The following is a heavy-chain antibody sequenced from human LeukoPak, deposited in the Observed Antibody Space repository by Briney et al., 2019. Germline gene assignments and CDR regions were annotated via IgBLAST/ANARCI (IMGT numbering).Heavy chain of an antibody. CDR1: GFTFSSYG. Sequence: GGSLRLSCAASGFTFSSYGMHWVRQAPGKGLEWVAVIWYDGSNKYYADSVKGRFTISRDNSKNTLYLQMNSLRAEDTAVYYCAALRIAAAGNFDYWGQGTLVTVSS. V-gene: IGHV3-33*01. D-gene: IGHD6-13*01. J-gene: IGHJ4*02. CDR3: AALRIAAAGNFDY. CDR2: IWYDGSNK.